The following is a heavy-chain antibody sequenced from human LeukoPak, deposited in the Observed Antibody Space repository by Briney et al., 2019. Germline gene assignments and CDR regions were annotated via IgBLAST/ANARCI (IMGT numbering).Heavy chain of an antibody. Sequence: SETLSVSCTVSGGSIISSSYYWGWIRQPPGKGLEWIGRIYDSGSTYYNPSLKSRVTISVDTSKNQLSLKMSSVTAADTAVYYCTRRGADYVWGCYRRPFDYWGQGTLVTVSS. J-gene: IGHJ4*02. V-gene: IGHV4-39*07. CDR2: IYDSGST. CDR3: TRRGADYVWGCYRRPFDY. D-gene: IGHD3-16*02. CDR1: GGSIISSSYY.